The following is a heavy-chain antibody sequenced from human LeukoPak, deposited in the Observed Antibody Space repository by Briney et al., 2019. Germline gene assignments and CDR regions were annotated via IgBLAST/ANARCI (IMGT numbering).Heavy chain of an antibody. CDR2: IYTSGST. Sequence: SETLSLTCTVSGGSISSYYWSWIRQPAGKGLEWIGRIYTSGSTNYNPSLKSRVTISIDTSKNQFSLKVPSVTAAETAVYYCARDTARGGYGDDYFDSWGQGTLVTVSS. CDR1: GGSISSYY. CDR3: ARDTARGGYGDDYFDS. V-gene: IGHV4-4*07. D-gene: IGHD4-17*01. J-gene: IGHJ4*02.